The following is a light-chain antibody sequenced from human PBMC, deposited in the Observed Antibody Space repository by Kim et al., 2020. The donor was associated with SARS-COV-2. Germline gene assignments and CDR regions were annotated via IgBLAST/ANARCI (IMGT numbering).Light chain of an antibody. CDR3: QQYGDSRFT. CDR2: DAS. Sequence: EVVLTHSPGTLSLSPGERATLSCRASQTIDSTFLAWYQQKPGQSPRLLIFDASKRATGIPDRFSGSGSGTDFTLTISRLEPEDFAVYYCQQYGDSRFTFGPGTKVDIK. V-gene: IGKV3-20*01. CDR1: QTIDSTF. J-gene: IGKJ3*01.